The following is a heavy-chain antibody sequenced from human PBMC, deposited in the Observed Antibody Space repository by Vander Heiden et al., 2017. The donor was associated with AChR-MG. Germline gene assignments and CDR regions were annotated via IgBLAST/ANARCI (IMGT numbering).Heavy chain of an antibody. J-gene: IGHJ5*02. CDR2: IYSSGST. V-gene: IGHV4-61*01. CDR3: ARARPYYDFWSGYSPGGWFDP. CDR1: GGSVSSGSYY. D-gene: IGHD3-3*01. Sequence: QVQLQESGPGLVKPSETLSLTCTVSGGSVSSGSYYWTGIRQPPGKGLEWIGYIYSSGSTNYNPSLKSRVTISVDTSKNQFSLKLSSVTAADTAVYYCARARPYYDFWSGYSPGGWFDPWGQGTLVTVSS.